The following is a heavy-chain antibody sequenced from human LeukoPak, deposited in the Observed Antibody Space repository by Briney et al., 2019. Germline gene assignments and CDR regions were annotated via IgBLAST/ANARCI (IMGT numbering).Heavy chain of an antibody. J-gene: IGHJ5*02. Sequence: GGSLRLSCAASGFTFSSFAMTWVRQAPGKGLEWVSAISANGVDTFYAPSVKGRFTISRDNSKNTLYLQINSLRAEDTAIYYCAKDVWWSVSWGQGTLVTVSS. D-gene: IGHD2-8*02. V-gene: IGHV3-23*01. CDR1: GFTFSSFA. CDR2: ISANGVDT. CDR3: AKDVWWSVS.